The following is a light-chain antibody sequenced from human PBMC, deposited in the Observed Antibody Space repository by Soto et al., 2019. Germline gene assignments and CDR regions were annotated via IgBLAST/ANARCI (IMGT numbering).Light chain of an antibody. CDR2: AAS. V-gene: IGKV1-39*01. CDR1: QSISSY. Sequence: DIQMTQSPSSLSASVGDRVTITCRASQSISSYLNWYQQKPGQAPKLLIYAASSLQSGVPSRFSGSGSGTAFTLTISSLQPEDFATYYCQQSYSTPLFTCGPGTKVDIK. CDR3: QQSYSTPLFT. J-gene: IGKJ3*01.